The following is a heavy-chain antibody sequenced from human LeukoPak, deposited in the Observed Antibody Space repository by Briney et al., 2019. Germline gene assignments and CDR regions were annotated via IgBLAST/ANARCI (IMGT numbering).Heavy chain of an antibody. CDR2: INHSGST. CDR1: GGSFSGYY. CDR3: ARGYFQNYYYYYYMDV. Sequence: SETLSLTCAVYGGSFSGYYWSWIRQPPGKGLEWIGEINHSGSTNYNPSLKSRVTISVDTSKNQFSLKLSSVTAADTAVYYRARGYFQNYYYYYYMDVWGKGTTVTVSS. V-gene: IGHV4-34*01. J-gene: IGHJ6*03. D-gene: IGHD2/OR15-2a*01.